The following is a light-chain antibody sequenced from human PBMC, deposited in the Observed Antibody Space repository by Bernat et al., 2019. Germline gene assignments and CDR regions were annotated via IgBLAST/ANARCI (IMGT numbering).Light chain of an antibody. CDR2: GAS. J-gene: IGKJ1*01. CDR1: QSVGSE. CDR3: HHSYSWPWT. V-gene: IGKV3-15*01. Sequence: EIMMTQSPATLSASPGERATLSCRASQSVGSELAWYQQKAGQAPRLLIYGASTRATGIPDRFSGRGSGTEFTLTLTSLQSEDFAIYYCHHSYSWPWTFGQGTKVEIK.